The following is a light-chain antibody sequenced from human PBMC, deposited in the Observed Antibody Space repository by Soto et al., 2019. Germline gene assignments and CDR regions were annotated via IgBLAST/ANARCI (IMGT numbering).Light chain of an antibody. CDR2: GAS. CDR1: QSVSSN. J-gene: IGKJ1*01. Sequence: EVVMTQSPAILSLSPGERSTLSCMASQSVSSNLAWYQQKPGQAPRLLIYGASTRATGIPARFSGSGSGTEFTLTISSLQSEDFAVYYCQQYNNWPWTFGQGTKVDIK. V-gene: IGKV3-15*01. CDR3: QQYNNWPWT.